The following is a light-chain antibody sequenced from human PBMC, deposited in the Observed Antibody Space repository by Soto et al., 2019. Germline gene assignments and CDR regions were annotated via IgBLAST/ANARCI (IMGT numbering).Light chain of an antibody. CDR3: QHYNNWPWT. Sequence: EIAMTQSPATLSVSPGERATLSCRASQSVDINLAWYQKKAGQAPRLLIYGASTRATAIPARFSGSGSGTEFTLTISSLQSEDFAVYFCQHYNNWPWTFGQGTKVEI. CDR2: GAS. J-gene: IGKJ1*01. V-gene: IGKV3-15*01. CDR1: QSVDIN.